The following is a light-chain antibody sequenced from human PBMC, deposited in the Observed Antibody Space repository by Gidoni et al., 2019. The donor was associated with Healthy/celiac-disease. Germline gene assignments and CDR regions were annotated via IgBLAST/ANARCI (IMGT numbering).Light chain of an antibody. CDR3: QSYDSSNHVV. CDR2: EDN. J-gene: IGLJ2*01. V-gene: IGLV6-57*01. Sequence: NFMLTQPHSVSESPGKTVTISCTRSSGSIASNYVQWYQQRPGSSPTTVIYEDNQRPSGVPDRFSGSIDSSSNSASLTISGLKTEDEADYYCQSYDSSNHVVFGGGTKLXVX. CDR1: SGSIASNY.